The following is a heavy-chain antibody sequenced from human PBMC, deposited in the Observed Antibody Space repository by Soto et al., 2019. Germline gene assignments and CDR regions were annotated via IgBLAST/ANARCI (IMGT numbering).Heavy chain of an antibody. V-gene: IGHV3-66*01. Sequence: GGSLRLSCAASGFTVSSNYMSWVRQAPGKGLEWVSVIYSGGSTYYADSVKSRFTISRDNSKNTLYLQMNSLRAEDTAVYYCARDRAAAAPGGYYYYYYMDVWGKGTTVTVSS. J-gene: IGHJ6*03. CDR2: IYSGGST. D-gene: IGHD6-13*01. CDR1: GFTVSSNY. CDR3: ARDRAAAAPGGYYYYYYMDV.